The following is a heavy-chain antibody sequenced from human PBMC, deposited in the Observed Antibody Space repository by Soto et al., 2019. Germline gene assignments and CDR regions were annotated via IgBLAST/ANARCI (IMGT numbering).Heavy chain of an antibody. CDR1: GFPFSNYS. Sequence: QVQLVESGGALVQPGGSLRLSCAASGFPFSNYSMSWIRKPPGKGLEWVSFIIGSSSTIYYTDSVKGRFTVSRDNAKSSLYLQMISLRAEDTAIYYCARVRLDFGGPTQDRYYYYMDVWGKGTTVTVS. CDR2: IIGSSSTI. CDR3: ARVRLDFGGPTQDRYYYYMDV. D-gene: IGHD4-17*01. V-gene: IGHV3-11*01. J-gene: IGHJ6*03.